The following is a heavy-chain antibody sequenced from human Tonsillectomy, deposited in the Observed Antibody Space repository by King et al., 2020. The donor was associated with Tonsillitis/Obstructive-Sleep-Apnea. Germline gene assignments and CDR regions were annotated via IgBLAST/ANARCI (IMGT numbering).Heavy chain of an antibody. J-gene: IGHJ4*02. CDR3: AKSAGVTTEPIDF. D-gene: IGHD3-22*01. CDR1: GFTFSSYS. Sequence: VQLVESGGGLVQPGESLRVSCAVSGFTFSSYSMSWVRQAPEKGLEWVSGISGSGSTTYHADSVKGRFTISRDNSNNTLYLQMSSLRAEDTAIYYCAKSAGVTTEPIDFWGQGTLVTVSS. CDR2: ISGSGSTT. V-gene: IGHV3-23*04.